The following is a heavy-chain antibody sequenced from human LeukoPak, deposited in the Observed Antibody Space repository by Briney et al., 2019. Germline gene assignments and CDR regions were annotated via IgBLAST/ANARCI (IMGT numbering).Heavy chain of an antibody. V-gene: IGHV4-30-4*01. J-gene: IGHJ5*02. CDR1: GGSISSGDYY. CDR3: DRGLWFGEYNWFDP. Sequence: SETLSLTCTVSGGSISSGDYYWSWIRQPPGKGLEWIGYIYYSGSTFCNPSLTSRVTISVDTSKNQISLKLSSVTAADTAVYYCDRGLWFGEYNWFDPWGQGTLVTVSS. D-gene: IGHD3-10*01. CDR2: IYYSGST.